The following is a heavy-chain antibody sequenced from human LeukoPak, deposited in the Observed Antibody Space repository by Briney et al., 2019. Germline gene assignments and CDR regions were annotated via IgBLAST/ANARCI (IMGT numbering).Heavy chain of an antibody. D-gene: IGHD3-22*01. CDR1: GGSLSGYY. Sequence: SETLSLTCALYGGSLSGYYWSWIRQPPGKGLEWIGEINHSGSTNYNPSFKSRVTISVDTSKNQFSLKLSSVTAADTAVYYCARASPDSSGYPYWGQGTLVTVSS. J-gene: IGHJ4*02. CDR2: INHSGST. V-gene: IGHV4-34*01. CDR3: ARASPDSSGYPY.